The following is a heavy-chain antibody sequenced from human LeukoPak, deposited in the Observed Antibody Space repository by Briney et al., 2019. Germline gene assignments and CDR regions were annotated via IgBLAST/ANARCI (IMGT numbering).Heavy chain of an antibody. CDR3: TKGDGGWYPIDY. CDR1: GFTFTNYG. CDR2: INDNGLNT. J-gene: IGHJ4*02. Sequence: GRSLRLSCAASGFTFTNYGMSWVRQAPAKGLEWVSTINDNGLNTHYADSVKGRFTISRDDTKNTLHLQMNSLRADDTALYYCTKGDGGWYPIDYWGQGNVVIVSS. D-gene: IGHD6-19*01. V-gene: IGHV3-23*01.